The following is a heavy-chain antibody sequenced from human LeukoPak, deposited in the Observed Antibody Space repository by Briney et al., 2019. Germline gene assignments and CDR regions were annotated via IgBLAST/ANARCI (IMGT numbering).Heavy chain of an antibody. Sequence: NPGGSLRRSCAASGFSFSDYYMAWVRQAPGKGLEWLSKISRTGATTDYAESVKGRFSTTRDNVANSLQLQMNSLRVEDTAVYYCARAQRVSTSGPPYYYHGMDVWGQGTTVIVSS. V-gene: IGHV3-11*01. CDR2: ISRTGATT. J-gene: IGHJ6*02. CDR1: GFSFSDYY. CDR3: ARAQRVSTSGPPYYYHGMDV. D-gene: IGHD3-10*01.